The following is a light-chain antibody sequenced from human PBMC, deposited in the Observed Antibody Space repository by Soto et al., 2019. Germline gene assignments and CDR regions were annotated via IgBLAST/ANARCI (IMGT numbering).Light chain of an antibody. CDR1: QSVSSSY. CDR2: GAS. J-gene: IGKJ2*01. Sequence: EIVLTQSPGTLSLSPGERATLSCRASQSVSSSYLAWYQQTPGQAPRLLIYGASSMATGIPDRFSGSGSGTDFTLTISRLEPEDFAVYYCQQYGSSPPYTFGQGTKLEIK. V-gene: IGKV3-20*01. CDR3: QQYGSSPPYT.